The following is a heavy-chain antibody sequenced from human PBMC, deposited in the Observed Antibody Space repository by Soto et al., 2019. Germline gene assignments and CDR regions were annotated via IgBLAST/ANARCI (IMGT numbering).Heavy chain of an antibody. CDR1: GFTFSSCA. D-gene: IGHD5-12*01. J-gene: IGHJ4*02. Sequence: QVQLVESGGGVVQPGRSLRLSCAASGFTFSSCAMHWVRQAPGKGLEWVAVIIYDGSDKYYADSVQGRFTISRDNSKNTLYLQMNSLRPEDTAVYYCAAELVNSGYDGHDYWGQGTLVTVSS. CDR3: AAELVNSGYDGHDY. V-gene: IGHV3-30-3*01. CDR2: IIYDGSDK.